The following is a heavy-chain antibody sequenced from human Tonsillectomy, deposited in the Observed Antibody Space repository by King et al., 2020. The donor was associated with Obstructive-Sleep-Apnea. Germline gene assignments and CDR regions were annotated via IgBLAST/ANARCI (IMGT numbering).Heavy chain of an antibody. V-gene: IGHV1-69*09. CDR2: IIPILGLA. J-gene: IGHJ4*02. CDR3: AIPSGSSSSWAPGREYYFDY. CDR1: GGTFSSYA. D-gene: IGHD6-13*01. Sequence: VQLVESGAEVKKPGSSVKVSCKASGGTFSSYAISWVRQAPGQGLEWMGRIIPILGLANYAQKFQGRVTITADKSTSTAYMELSRLRSEDTAVYYCAIPSGSSSSWAPGREYYFDYWGQGTLVTVSS.